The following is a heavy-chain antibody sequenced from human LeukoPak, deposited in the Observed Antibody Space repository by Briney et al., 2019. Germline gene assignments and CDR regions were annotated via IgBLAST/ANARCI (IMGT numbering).Heavy chain of an antibody. V-gene: IGHV3-23*01. D-gene: IGHD3-22*01. CDR3: AKGLALYDYYDSSGYYYY. Sequence: PAGGSLRLSCAASGFTFRRYGMNWVRQAPGKVLEWVSAISGSGGSTYYGDSVKGRFTISRDNSKNTLYLQMNSLRAEDTAVYYCAKGLALYDYYDSSGYYYYWGQGTLVTVSS. J-gene: IGHJ4*02. CDR2: ISGSGGST. CDR1: GFTFRRYG.